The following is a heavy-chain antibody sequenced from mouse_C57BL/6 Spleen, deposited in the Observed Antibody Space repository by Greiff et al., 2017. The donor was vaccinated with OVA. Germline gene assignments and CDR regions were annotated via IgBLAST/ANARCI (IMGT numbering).Heavy chain of an antibody. Sequence: QVHVKQSGAELVRPGASVTLSCKASGYTFTDYEMRWVKQTPVHGLEWIGAIDPETGGTAYNQKFKGKAILTADKSSSTAYMELRSPTSEDSAVYYCTRGADYYGGGRDYAMDYWGQGTSVTVSS. V-gene: IGHV1-15*01. D-gene: IGHD1-1*01. J-gene: IGHJ4*01. CDR3: TRGADYYGGGRDYAMDY. CDR1: GYTFTDYE. CDR2: IDPETGGT.